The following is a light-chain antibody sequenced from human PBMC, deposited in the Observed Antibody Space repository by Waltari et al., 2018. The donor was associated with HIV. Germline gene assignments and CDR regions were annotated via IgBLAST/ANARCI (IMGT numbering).Light chain of an antibody. V-gene: IGKV1-39*01. CDR1: QNINNY. CDR3: QQSYSTTWT. Sequence: DIQMTKSPSSLSASVGDRVTITCLASQNINNYLNWYQEKPGKAPKLLIFAASSLQSGVPSRFSGSGSGTAFTLTINNLQPEDFASYYCQQSYSTTWTFGQGTKVEIK. CDR2: AAS. J-gene: IGKJ1*01.